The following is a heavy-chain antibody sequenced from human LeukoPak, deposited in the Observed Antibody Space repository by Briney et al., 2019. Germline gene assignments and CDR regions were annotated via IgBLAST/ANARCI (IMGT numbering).Heavy chain of an antibody. CDR1: GFTFSSYS. V-gene: IGHV3-21*01. CDR2: ISSSSSYI. CDR3: ARGSGYSSGWNPFDY. D-gene: IGHD6-19*01. Sequence: GGSLRLSCAASGFTFSSYSMNWVRQAPGKGLEWVSSISSSSSYIYYADSVKGRFTISRDNAKNSLYLQMNNLRAEDTAVYYCARGSGYSSGWNPFDYWGQGTLVTVSS. J-gene: IGHJ4*02.